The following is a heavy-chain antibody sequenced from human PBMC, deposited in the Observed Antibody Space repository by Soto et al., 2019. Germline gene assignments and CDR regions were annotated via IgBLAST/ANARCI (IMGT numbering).Heavy chain of an antibody. CDR2: ISAYNGNT. Sequence: ASVKVSCKASGYTFTSYGISWVRQAPGQGLEWMGWISAYNGNTNYAQKLQGRVTMTTDTSTSTAYMELRSLRSDDTAVYYCARDRSRWYSRPPYYYYGMDVWGQGTTVTVSS. V-gene: IGHV1-18*01. D-gene: IGHD6-13*01. CDR1: GYTFTSYG. CDR3: ARDRSRWYSRPPYYYYGMDV. J-gene: IGHJ6*02.